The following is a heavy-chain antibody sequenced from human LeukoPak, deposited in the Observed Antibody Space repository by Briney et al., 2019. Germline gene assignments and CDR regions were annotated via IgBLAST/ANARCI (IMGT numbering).Heavy chain of an antibody. J-gene: IGHJ6*02. D-gene: IGHD3-22*01. V-gene: IGHV3-53*01. CDR1: GFTVSSNY. CDR3: ARDRLGYYYDSSGSPGYYYYYGMDV. CDR2: IYSGGST. Sequence: GGSLRLSCAASGFTVSSNYMSWVRQAPGKGLEWVSVIYSGGSTYYADSVKGRFTISRDNSKNTLYLQMNSLRAEDTAVYYCARDRLGYYYDSSGSPGYYYYYGMDVWGQGTTVTVSS.